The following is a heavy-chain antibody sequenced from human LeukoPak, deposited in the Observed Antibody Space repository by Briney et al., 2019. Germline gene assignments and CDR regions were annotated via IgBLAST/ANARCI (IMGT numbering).Heavy chain of an antibody. D-gene: IGHD1-1*01. V-gene: IGHV3-21*01. J-gene: IGHJ4*02. CDR1: GFTFSSYT. CDR3: ARALTTLTYEGY. CDR2: ISGSNSYI. Sequence: PGGSLRLSCSASGFTFSSYTMHWIRQAPGKGLEWVSSISGSNSYIFYADSVKGRFTVSRDNAKDSLYLQMNSLRAEDTAVYYCARALTTLTYEGYWGQGTLVTVSS.